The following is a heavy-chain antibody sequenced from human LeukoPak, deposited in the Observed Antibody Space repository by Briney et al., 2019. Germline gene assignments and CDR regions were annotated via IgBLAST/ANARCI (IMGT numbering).Heavy chain of an antibody. Sequence: GGSLRLSCVASGFMFDDYTVHTVREAPGKGLQWVSLINWDGGSTYYDASVKGRFTVSRDNSKNSLYLQMNSLRTEDTAFYYCATGDEDSPMNFYHWGQGTLVTVSS. CDR2: INWDGGST. CDR3: ATGDEDSPMNFYH. V-gene: IGHV3-43*01. CDR1: GFMFDDYT. J-gene: IGHJ4*02. D-gene: IGHD5-18*01.